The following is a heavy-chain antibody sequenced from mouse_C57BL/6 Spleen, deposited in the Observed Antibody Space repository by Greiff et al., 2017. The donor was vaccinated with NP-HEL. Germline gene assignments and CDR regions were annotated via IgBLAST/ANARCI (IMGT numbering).Heavy chain of an antibody. V-gene: IGHV1-15*01. CDR3: TREGYDGYFLDY. CDR2: IDPETGGT. J-gene: IGHJ2*01. CDR1: GYTFTDYE. Sequence: QVQLQQSGAELVRPGASVTLSCKASGYTFTDYEMHWVKQTPVHGLEWIGAIDPETGGTAYNQKFKGKAILTADKSSSTAYMELRSLTSEDSAVYYCTREGYDGYFLDYWGQGTTPTVSS. D-gene: IGHD2-3*01.